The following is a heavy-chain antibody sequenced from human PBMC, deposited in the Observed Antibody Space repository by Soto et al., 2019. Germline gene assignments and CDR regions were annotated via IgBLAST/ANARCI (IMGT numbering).Heavy chain of an antibody. CDR3: ARAGYSDGTGAFDI. J-gene: IGHJ3*02. V-gene: IGHV3-66*01. CDR2: IYSGGST. Sequence: EVQLVESGGGLVQPGGSLRLSCAASGFTVSSNYMSWVRQAPGKGLEWVSVIYSGGSTYYADSVKGRFTISRDNSKNTLYLQMNSLRAEDTAVYYCARAGYSDGTGAFDIWGQGTMVTVSS. D-gene: IGHD5-18*01. CDR1: GFTVSSNY.